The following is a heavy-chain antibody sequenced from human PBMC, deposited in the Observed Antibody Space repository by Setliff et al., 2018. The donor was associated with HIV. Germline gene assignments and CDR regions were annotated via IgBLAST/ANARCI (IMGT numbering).Heavy chain of an antibody. J-gene: IGHJ5*02. Sequence: GGSLRLSCAASGFTFSDAWMTWVRQAPGKGLEWVGHIKSKTDGGTTDYAAPVKGGFTISRDDSKTTLYLQMNSLKTEDTAVYYCTTEDPWLRFGHWGQGTLVTVSS. V-gene: IGHV3-15*01. CDR1: GFTFSDAW. CDR3: TTEDPWLRFGH. D-gene: IGHD5-12*01. CDR2: IKSKTDGGTT.